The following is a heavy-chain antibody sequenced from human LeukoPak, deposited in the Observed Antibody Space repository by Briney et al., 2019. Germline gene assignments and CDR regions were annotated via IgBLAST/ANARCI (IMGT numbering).Heavy chain of an antibody. V-gene: IGHV3-48*04. Sequence: GGSLRLSCAASGFTFTTYWMAWVRQAPGKGLEWVSYISSSGSTIYYADSVKGRFTISRDNAKNSLYLQMNSLRAEDTAVYYCAELGITMIGGVWGKGTTVTISS. D-gene: IGHD3-10*02. J-gene: IGHJ6*04. CDR3: AELGITMIGGV. CDR1: GFTFTTYW. CDR2: ISSSGSTI.